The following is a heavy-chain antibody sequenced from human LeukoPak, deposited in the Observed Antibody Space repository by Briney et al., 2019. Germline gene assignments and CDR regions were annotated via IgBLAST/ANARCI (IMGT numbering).Heavy chain of an antibody. CDR3: ATRTAYGELNFDY. V-gene: IGHV1-24*01. D-gene: IGHD1-26*01. J-gene: IGHJ4*02. Sequence: ASVKVSCKVSGYTLTELSMHWVRQAPGKGLEWMGGFDPEDGETIYAQKFQGRVTMTEDASTDTAYMELSSLRSEDTAVYYCATRTAYGELNFDYWGQGTLVTVSS. CDR2: FDPEDGET. CDR1: GYTLTELS.